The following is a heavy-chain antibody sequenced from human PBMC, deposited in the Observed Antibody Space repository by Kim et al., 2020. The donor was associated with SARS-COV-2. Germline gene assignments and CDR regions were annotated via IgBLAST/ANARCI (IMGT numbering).Heavy chain of an antibody. CDR2: ISYDGSNK. D-gene: IGHD2-15*01. J-gene: IGHJ4*02. V-gene: IGHV3-30*04. Sequence: GGSLRLSCAASGFTFSSYAMHWVRQAPGKGLEWVAVISYDGSNKYYADSVKGRFTISRDNSKNTLYLQMNSLRAEDTAVYYCARDWLGPCSGGSCAFDYWGQGTLVTVSS. CDR1: GFTFSSYA. CDR3: ARDWLGPCSGGSCAFDY.